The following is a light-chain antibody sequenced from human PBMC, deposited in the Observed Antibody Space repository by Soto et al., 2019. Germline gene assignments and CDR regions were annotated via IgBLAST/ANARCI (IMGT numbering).Light chain of an antibody. V-gene: IGKV3-20*01. Sequence: EIVMTQSPATLSVSPGERATLSCRASQSISSNLAWYQQKPGQAPRLLIYGASSRATGIPDRFSGSGSGTDFTLIISRLEPEDFAMYYCQQYDSSPATFGQGTRLEIK. CDR3: QQYDSSPAT. CDR1: QSISSN. J-gene: IGKJ5*01. CDR2: GAS.